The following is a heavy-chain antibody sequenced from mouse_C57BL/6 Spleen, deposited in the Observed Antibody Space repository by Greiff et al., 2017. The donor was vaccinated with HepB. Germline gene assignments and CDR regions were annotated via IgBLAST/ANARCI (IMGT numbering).Heavy chain of an antibody. J-gene: IGHJ4*01. CDR2: IWSGGST. V-gene: IGHV2-2*01. CDR3: ARGGPMDY. Sequence: QVQLKESGPGLVQPSQSLSITCTVSGFSLTSYGVHWVRQSPGKGLEWLGVIWSGGSTDYNAAVISRLSISKDNSKSQVFFKMNSLQADDTAIYYCARGGPMDYWGQGTSVTVSS. CDR1: GFSLTSYG.